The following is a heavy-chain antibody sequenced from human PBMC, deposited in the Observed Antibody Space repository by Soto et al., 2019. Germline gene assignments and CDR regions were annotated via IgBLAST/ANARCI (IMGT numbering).Heavy chain of an antibody. J-gene: IGHJ6*02. CDR2: IIPIFCTA. CDR1: GGTFSSYA. Sequence: QVQLVQSGAEVKKPGSSVKVSCKASGGTFSSYAISWVRQAPGQGLEWMGGIIPIFCTANYAQKFQCRVTITADESTSTAYMELSSLRSEDTTVYYCAVTSVLRCLERKSYYYYGMDVWGQGTTVTVSS. V-gene: IGHV1-69*01. D-gene: IGHD3-3*01. CDR3: AVTSVLRCLERKSYYYYGMDV.